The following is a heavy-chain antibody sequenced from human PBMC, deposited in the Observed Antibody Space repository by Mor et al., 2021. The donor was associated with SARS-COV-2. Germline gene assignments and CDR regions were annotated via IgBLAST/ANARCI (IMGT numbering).Heavy chain of an antibody. CDR2: ISYDGSNK. CDR1: SYG. CDR3: AKDQWLVSGMDV. D-gene: IGHD6-19*01. J-gene: IGHJ6*01. V-gene: IGHV3-30*18. Sequence: SYGMHWVRQAPGKGLEWVAVISYDGSNKYYTDSVKGRFTISRDTSRNTLYLQMNSLRAEDTAVYYCAKDQWLVSGMDVW.